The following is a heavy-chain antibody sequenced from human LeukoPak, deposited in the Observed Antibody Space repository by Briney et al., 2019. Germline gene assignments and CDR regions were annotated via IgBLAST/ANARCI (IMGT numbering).Heavy chain of an antibody. Sequence: GGSLRLSCAASGFTFSSYSMNWVRQAPGKGLEWVSYISSSSSSTIYYADSVKGRFTISRDNAKNSLYLQMNSLRDEDTAVYYCARDLPQSRGVAFDYWGQGTLVTVSS. CDR1: GFTFSSYS. V-gene: IGHV3-48*02. D-gene: IGHD3-10*01. J-gene: IGHJ4*02. CDR3: ARDLPQSRGVAFDY. CDR2: ISSSSSSTI.